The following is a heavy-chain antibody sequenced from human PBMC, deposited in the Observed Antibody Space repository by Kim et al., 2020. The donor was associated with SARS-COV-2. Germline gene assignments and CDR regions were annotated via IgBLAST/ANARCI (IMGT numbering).Heavy chain of an antibody. D-gene: IGHD5-12*01. Sequence: GGSLRLSCTASGFTFGDYAMSWVRQAPGKGLEWVGFIRSKAYGGTTEYAASVKGRFTISRDDSKSIAYLQMNSLKTEDTAVYYCTRHKIVVEMATISDYYYYYGMDVWGQGTTVTVSS. CDR2: IRSKAYGGTT. CDR1: GFTFGDYA. J-gene: IGHJ6*02. V-gene: IGHV3-49*04. CDR3: TRHKIVVEMATISDYYYYYGMDV.